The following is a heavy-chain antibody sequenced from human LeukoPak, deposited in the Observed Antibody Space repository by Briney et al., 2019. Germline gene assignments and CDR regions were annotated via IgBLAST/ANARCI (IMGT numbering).Heavy chain of an antibody. D-gene: IGHD3-3*01. V-gene: IGHV3-48*04. J-gene: IGHJ4*02. CDR1: GFTFSSYA. CDR2: ISSSSSTI. Sequence: GGSPRLSCAASGFTFSSYAMSWVRQAPGKGLEWVSYISSSSSTIYYADSVEGRFTISRDNAKNSLYLQMNSLRAEDTAVYYCARRVRWGQGTLVTVSS. CDR3: ARRVR.